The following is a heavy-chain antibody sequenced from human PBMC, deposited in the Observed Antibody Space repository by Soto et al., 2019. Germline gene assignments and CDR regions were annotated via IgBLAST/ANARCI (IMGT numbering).Heavy chain of an antibody. CDR2: ISHSGDNI. D-gene: IGHD2-2*01. Sequence: PGGSLRLSCAASGFTFSSYAMSWVRQAPGKGLEWVSYISHSGDNIYYGDSVKGRFTISRDSSKNTLFLQMDSLRGEDTGVYFCARRKVPAGTWWDGAFDIWGQGTMVTVSS. CDR1: GFTFSSYA. V-gene: IGHV3-23*01. CDR3: ARRKVPAGTWWDGAFDI. J-gene: IGHJ3*02.